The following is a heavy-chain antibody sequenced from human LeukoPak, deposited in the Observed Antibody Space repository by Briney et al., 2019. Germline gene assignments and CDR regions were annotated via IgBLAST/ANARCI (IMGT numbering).Heavy chain of an antibody. CDR2: INHIFGTA. J-gene: IGHJ4*02. D-gene: IGHD3-3*01. V-gene: IGHV1-69*13. CDR1: GGTFSSYA. Sequence: SVTVSCKASGGTFSSYAMSWVRQAPGQGLEWMGGINHIFGTANYAQKFQGRLTITAYESTSTAYMELSSLRSEDTAVYYCARTYRSYYGRFDYWGQGTLVTVSP. CDR3: ARTYRSYYGRFDY.